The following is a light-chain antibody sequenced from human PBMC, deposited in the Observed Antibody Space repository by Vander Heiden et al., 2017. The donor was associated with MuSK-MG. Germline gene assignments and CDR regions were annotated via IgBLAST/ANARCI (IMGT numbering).Light chain of an antibody. CDR1: QSISSY. V-gene: IGKV1-39*01. Sequence: DIQMTQSPSSLSASVGDRVTITCRASQSISSYLNWYQQKPGKAPKLLIYAASSLQSGVPSRVSGSGSGTEFTLTISSLQPEDFATDYCQQSYSTPPYTFGQGTKLEIK. CDR2: AAS. CDR3: QQSYSTPPYT. J-gene: IGKJ2*01.